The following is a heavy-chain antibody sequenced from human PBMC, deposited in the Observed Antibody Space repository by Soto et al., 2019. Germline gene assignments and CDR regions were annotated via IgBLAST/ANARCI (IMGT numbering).Heavy chain of an antibody. J-gene: IGHJ5*02. V-gene: IGHV1-18*01. D-gene: IGHD6-19*01. CDR3: ARGSSVAGRNNWFDP. CDR2: IGAYNGNT. CDR1: GYTFTSYG. Sequence: ASVKVSCKASGYTFTSYGISWVRQAPGQGLEWMGWIGAYNGNTNYAQKLQGRVTMTTDTSTSTAYMELRSLRSDDTAVYYCARGSSVAGRNNWFDPWGQGTLVTVSS.